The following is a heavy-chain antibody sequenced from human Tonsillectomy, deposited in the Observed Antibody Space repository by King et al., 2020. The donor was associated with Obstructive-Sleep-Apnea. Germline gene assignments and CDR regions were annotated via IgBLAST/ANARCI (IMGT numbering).Heavy chain of an antibody. V-gene: IGHV4-30-4*01. J-gene: IGHJ5*02. CDR3: ARESELPTSVNWFDP. Sequence: PLQESGPGLVKPSQTLSLTCTVSGGSISSGDYYWSWIRQPPGKGLEWIGYIYYSGSTYYNPSLKSRVTISVDTSKNQFSLKLSSVTAADTAVYYCARESELPTSVNWFDPWGQGTLVTVSS. CDR1: GGSISSGDYY. D-gene: IGHD2-15*01. CDR2: IYYSGST.